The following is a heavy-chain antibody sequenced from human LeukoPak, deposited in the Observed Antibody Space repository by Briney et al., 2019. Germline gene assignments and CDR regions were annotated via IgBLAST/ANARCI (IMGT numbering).Heavy chain of an antibody. D-gene: IGHD6-19*01. CDR1: GGSFSSSTYY. V-gene: IGHV4-39*07. CDR3: ARVPHAGYSSGWYDY. Sequence: SETLSLTCTVSGGSFSSSTYYWAWIRQPPGKGLEWIGSFHYSGTTYYNAPLKSRVTISADTSKNQFSLKLSSVTAADTAVYYCARVPHAGYSSGWYDYWGQGTLVTVSS. CDR2: FHYSGTT. J-gene: IGHJ4*02.